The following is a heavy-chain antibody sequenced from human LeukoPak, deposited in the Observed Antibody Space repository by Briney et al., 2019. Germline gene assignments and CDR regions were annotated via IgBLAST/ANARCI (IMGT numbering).Heavy chain of an antibody. V-gene: IGHV5-51*01. J-gene: IGHJ5*02. CDR2: IYPGDSDT. Sequence: GESLKISCKGSGYSFTSYWIGWVRQMPGKGLEWMGIIYPGDSDTRYSPSFQGQVTIPADKSISTAYLQWSSLKASDTAMYYCARQPFLNSNWFDPWGQGTLVTVSS. CDR1: GYSFTSYW. CDR3: ARQPFLNSNWFDP.